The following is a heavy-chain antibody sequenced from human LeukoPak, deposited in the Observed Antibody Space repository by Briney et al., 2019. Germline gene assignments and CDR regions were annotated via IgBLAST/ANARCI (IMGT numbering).Heavy chain of an antibody. CDR3: AREGDTMLRGGRYFDY. V-gene: IGHV3-48*04. CDR2: ISSSGSTI. D-gene: IGHD3-10*01. Sequence: QPGGSLRLSCAASGFTFSSYSMNWVRQAPGKGLEWVSYISSSGSTIYYADSVKGLFTISRDNAKNSLYLQMNSLRAEDTAVYYCAREGDTMLRGGRYFDYWGQGTLVTVSS. CDR1: GFTFSSYS. J-gene: IGHJ4*02.